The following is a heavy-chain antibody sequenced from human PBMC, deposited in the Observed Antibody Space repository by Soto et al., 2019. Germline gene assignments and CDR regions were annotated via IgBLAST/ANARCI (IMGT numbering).Heavy chain of an antibody. V-gene: IGHV3-23*01. CDR3: AKSDSSGSDFDY. J-gene: IGHJ4*02. D-gene: IGHD3-22*01. CDR1: GFTFSSYA. CDR2: ISGSGGST. Sequence: GSLRLSCAASGFTFSSYAMSWVRQAPGKGLEWVSAISGSGGSTYYADSVKGRFTISRDNSKNTLYLQMNSLRAEDTAVYYCAKSDSSGSDFDYWGQGTLVTVSS.